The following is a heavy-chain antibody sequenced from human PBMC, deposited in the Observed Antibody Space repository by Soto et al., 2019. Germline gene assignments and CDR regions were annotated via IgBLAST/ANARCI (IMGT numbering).Heavy chain of an antibody. CDR3: ARGKGLYYYDSSGYYHLDY. D-gene: IGHD3-22*01. J-gene: IGHJ4*02. CDR1: GGSFSGYY. V-gene: IGHV4-34*01. Sequence: QVQLQQWGAGLLKPSETLSLTCAVYGGSFSGYYWSWIRQPPGKGLGWIGEINHSGSTNYNPSLERRVTMSVDTSKNQFSLKLSAVTAADTAVYYCARGKGLYYYDSSGYYHLDYWGRGTLVTVSS. CDR2: INHSGST.